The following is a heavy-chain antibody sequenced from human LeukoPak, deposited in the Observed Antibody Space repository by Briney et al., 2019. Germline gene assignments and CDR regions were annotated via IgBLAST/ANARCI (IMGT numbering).Heavy chain of an antibody. V-gene: IGHV4-38-2*02. J-gene: IGHJ6*03. CDR1: DYYINNGYY. CDR2: IYHSGNT. Sequence: SETLSLTCRVSDYYINNGYYWGWIRQPPGKGLEWIGSIYHSGNTYYNPSLKSRVTISVDTSKSQFSLKLSSVTPADTAMYYCARADYSSTWSHYYYYMDVWGRGTTVTVSS. CDR3: ARADYSSTWSHYYYYMDV. D-gene: IGHD6-13*01.